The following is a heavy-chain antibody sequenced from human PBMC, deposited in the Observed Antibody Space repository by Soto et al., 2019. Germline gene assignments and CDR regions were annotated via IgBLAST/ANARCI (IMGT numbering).Heavy chain of an antibody. J-gene: IGHJ6*02. Sequence: QVQLQESGPRLVKPLQTLSLTCTVSGDSINSGDYYWSWIRQPPGRGLEWVGYSFYSGITDYNQSLKSRMTISMDTSKNQFSLRLNSVTAADTAVYFCARWTGVGVAGMDVWGQGTTVSVSS. CDR3: ARWTGVGVAGMDV. V-gene: IGHV4-30-4*01. D-gene: IGHD3-16*01. CDR2: SFYSGIT. CDR1: GDSINSGDYY.